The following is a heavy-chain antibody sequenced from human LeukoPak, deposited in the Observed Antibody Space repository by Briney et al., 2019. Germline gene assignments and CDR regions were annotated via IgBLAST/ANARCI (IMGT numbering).Heavy chain of an antibody. CDR3: ARDQVECTGGTCQSRVGFDF. Sequence: TSETLSLTCTVSGGSITRGDNYWTWIRQPPGKGLEWIGSIYNSGSTDYNPSLKSRISISVDTSKSQFSLSLSSMTAADTAVYYCARDQVECTGGTCQSRVGFDFWGQGTLVTVSS. D-gene: IGHD2-8*02. CDR1: GGSITRGDNY. CDR2: IYNSGST. V-gene: IGHV4-31*03. J-gene: IGHJ4*02.